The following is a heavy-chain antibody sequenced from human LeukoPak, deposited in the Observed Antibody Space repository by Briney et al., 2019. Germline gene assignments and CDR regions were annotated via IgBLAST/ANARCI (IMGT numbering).Heavy chain of an antibody. CDR1: GGSISSYY. CDR2: IYYSGST. V-gene: IGHV4-59*01. J-gene: IGHJ4*02. D-gene: IGHD3-3*01. CDR3: ARGRGSNYDFWSGYYTGVFDY. Sequence: PSETLSLTCTVSGGSISSYYWSWIRQPPGQGLEWIGYIYYSGSTNYNPSLKSRVTISVDTSKNQFSLKLSSVTAADTAVYYCARGRGSNYDFWSGYYTGVFDYWGQGTLVTVSS.